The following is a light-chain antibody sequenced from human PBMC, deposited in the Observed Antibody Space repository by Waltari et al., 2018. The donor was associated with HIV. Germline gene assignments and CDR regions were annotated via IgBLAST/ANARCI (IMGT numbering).Light chain of an antibody. V-gene: IGKV1-NL1*01. CDR1: HDIRAS. CDR2: GTS. J-gene: IGKJ2*01. CDR3: QQYYTVPYT. Sequence: DIQMAQSPSSLSASVGSRVTITCRASHDIRASLAWYQLKPGQAPELLVFGTSMLESEVPPRLSVSGAGTTYTLTISSLQPEDSATYCCQQYYTVPYTFGQGTNLEI.